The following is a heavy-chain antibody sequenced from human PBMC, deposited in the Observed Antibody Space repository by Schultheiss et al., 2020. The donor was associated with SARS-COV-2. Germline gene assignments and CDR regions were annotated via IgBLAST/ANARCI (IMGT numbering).Heavy chain of an antibody. CDR1: GGSISSGGYY. J-gene: IGHJ4*02. Sequence: SETLSLTCTVSGGSISSGGYYWSWIRQHPGKGLEWIGYIYYSGSTNYNPSLKSRLTISVDTSKKQFSLRLSSVTAADTAVYYCARGAPFQVVIGYFDYWGQGSQVTVSS. CDR3: ARGAPFQVVIGYFDY. CDR2: IYYSGST. V-gene: IGHV4-31*03. D-gene: IGHD2-15*01.